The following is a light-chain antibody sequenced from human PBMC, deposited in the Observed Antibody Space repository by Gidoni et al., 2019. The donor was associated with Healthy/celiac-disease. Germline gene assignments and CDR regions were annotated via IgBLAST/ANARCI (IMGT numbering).Light chain of an antibody. CDR3: MQALQTS. CDR2: LGS. CDR1: QSLLHSNGYNY. J-gene: IGKJ2*01. Sequence: DIVMTQSPLSLPVTPGEPASISCRSSQSLLHSNGYNYLDWYLQKPGQSPQLLIYLGSNRASGVPDRVSGSGSGTDFTLKISRVEAEDVGVYYCMQALQTSFXQXTKLEIK. V-gene: IGKV2-28*01.